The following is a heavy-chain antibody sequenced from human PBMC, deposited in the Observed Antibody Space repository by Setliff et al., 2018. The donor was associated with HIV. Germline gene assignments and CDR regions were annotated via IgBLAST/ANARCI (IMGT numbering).Heavy chain of an antibody. Sequence: ASVKVSCKASGGSFSNYAINWVRQAPGRGLEWMGGISAYNGNTNYAQKLQGRVTMTTDTSTSTAYMELRSLRSDDTAVYYCARDRRITIFGVVSVVPSKRTKTRSAFDYWGQGTLVTVPQ. CDR2: ISAYNGNT. J-gene: IGHJ4*02. D-gene: IGHD3-3*01. CDR1: GGSFSNYA. CDR3: ARDRRITIFGVVSVVPSKRTKTRSAFDY. V-gene: IGHV1-18*01.